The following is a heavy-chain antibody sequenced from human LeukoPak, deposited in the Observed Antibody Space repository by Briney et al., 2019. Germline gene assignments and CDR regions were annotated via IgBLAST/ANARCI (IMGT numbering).Heavy chain of an antibody. J-gene: IGHJ4*02. Sequence: ASVKVSCKASGYSFTGYYIHWVRQTPRHGPERMGRIDPNSGGTKSAQKFQARVTLTRNTSIATVYMELSSLRSNDTAVYYCARDQARTTTWYLYMNYWGQGTLVTVSS. CDR3: ARDQARTTTWYLYMNY. CDR1: GYSFTGYY. D-gene: IGHD3/OR15-3a*01. CDR2: IDPNSGGT. V-gene: IGHV1-2*06.